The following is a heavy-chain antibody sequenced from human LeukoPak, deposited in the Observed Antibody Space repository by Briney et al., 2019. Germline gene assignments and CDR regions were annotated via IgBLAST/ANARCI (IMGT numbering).Heavy chain of an antibody. Sequence: AGGSLRLSCAASGFTFSNYAMHWVRQAPGKGLEWVASIGCDGKNKYYADSVKGRFTISRDNSKNTLSLQMNSLRDEDTAIYYCVKDYSSVGNYHQGTYFYDWGQGTLVTVSS. CDR3: VKDYSSVGNYHQGTYFYD. V-gene: IGHV3-30*02. J-gene: IGHJ4*02. D-gene: IGHD2-15*01. CDR1: GFTFSNYA. CDR2: IGCDGKNK.